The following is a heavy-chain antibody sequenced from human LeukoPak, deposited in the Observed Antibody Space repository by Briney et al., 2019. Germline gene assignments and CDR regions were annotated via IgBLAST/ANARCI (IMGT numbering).Heavy chain of an antibody. J-gene: IGHJ5*02. CDR1: GGSFSGYY. Sequence: SETLSLTCAVYGGSFSGYYWSWIRQPPGKGLEWIGEINHSGSTNYNPSLKSRVTMSVDTSKNQFSLKLSSVTAADTAVYYCARDCPSPVVVAADERVNWFDPWGQGTLVTVSS. V-gene: IGHV4-34*01. D-gene: IGHD2-15*01. CDR2: INHSGST. CDR3: ARDCPSPVVVAADERVNWFDP.